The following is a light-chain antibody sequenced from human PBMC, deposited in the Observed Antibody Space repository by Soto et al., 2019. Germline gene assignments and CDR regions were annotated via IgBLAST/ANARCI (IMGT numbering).Light chain of an antibody. Sequence: EMVMTQSPATLSVSPGERATLSCRASQSVRNNYLAWYQQKPGQAPRLLIYDASSRATGIPDRFSGGGSGTDFTLTIRRLEPEEFAVYYCQQFSSYPLTVGGGTKVDIK. CDR3: QQFSSYPLT. V-gene: IGKV3-20*01. CDR2: DAS. CDR1: QSVRNNY. J-gene: IGKJ4*01.